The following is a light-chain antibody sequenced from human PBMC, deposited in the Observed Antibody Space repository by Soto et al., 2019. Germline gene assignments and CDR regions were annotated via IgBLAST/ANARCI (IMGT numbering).Light chain of an antibody. V-gene: IGKV1-12*01. CDR3: QQSSSFPFP. Sequence: DIQLAQSPSSVSASVGDRVTITCRASQGLAGWLGWYQQKPGTAPKLLISGASSLQNGDPSRFSGNGSGTDFNLTISSLQPDDFATYFCQQSSSFPFPFGHGTRLEFK. CDR1: QGLAGW. J-gene: IGKJ5*01. CDR2: GAS.